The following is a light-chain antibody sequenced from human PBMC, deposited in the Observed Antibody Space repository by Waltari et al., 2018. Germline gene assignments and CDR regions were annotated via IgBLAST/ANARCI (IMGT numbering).Light chain of an antibody. V-gene: IGLV2-14*01. J-gene: IGLJ1*01. Sequence: SALTPPASLSGAPGQSIPLSCPGPSRTHGLYNQSSRYHQHPGKAPKPIIYEVNNRPSGVSIRFSGSKSGNTASLTISRLQAEDEADYYCSSYSSSSSLYVFGSGTKVTVL. CDR1: SRTHGLYNQ. CDR2: EVN. CDR3: SSYSSSSSLYV.